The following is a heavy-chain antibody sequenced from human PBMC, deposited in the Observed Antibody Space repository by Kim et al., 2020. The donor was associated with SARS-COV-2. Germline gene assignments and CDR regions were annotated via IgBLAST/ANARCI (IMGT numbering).Heavy chain of an antibody. J-gene: IGHJ5*02. CDR3: ARVASSIAVAVAFDP. Sequence: SETLSLTCTVSGGSISSYYWSWIRQPPGKGLEWIGYIYYSGSTNYNPSLKSRVTISVDTSKNQFSLKLSSVTAAVTAVYYCARVASSIAVAVAFDPWGQGTLVTVSS. CDR2: IYYSGST. V-gene: IGHV4-59*01. D-gene: IGHD6-19*01. CDR1: GGSISSYY.